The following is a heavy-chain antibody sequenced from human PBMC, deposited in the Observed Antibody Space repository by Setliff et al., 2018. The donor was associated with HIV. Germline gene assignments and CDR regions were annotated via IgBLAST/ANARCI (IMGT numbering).Heavy chain of an antibody. Sequence: PGGSLRLSCAAPGFTFSDYYMSWIRQAPGKGLEWVSYISSSSSYTNYADSVKGRFTISRENAKNSLYLQMNSLRAEDTAVYYCARASYYYDSSGWVDYWGQGTLVTVSS. CDR1: GFTFSDYY. CDR2: ISSSSSYT. D-gene: IGHD3-22*01. CDR3: ARASYYYDSSGWVDY. J-gene: IGHJ4*02. V-gene: IGHV3-11*03.